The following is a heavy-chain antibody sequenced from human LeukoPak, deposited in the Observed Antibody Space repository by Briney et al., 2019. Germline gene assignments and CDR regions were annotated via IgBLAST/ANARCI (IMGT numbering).Heavy chain of an antibody. D-gene: IGHD2-21*01. J-gene: IGHJ3*02. CDR2: IYYSGST. CDR3: ARHDTGPLWLRHEDAFDI. Sequence: SETLSLTCTVSGGSISSYYWSWIRQPPGKGLEWIGYIYYSGSTNYNPSLKSRVTISVDTSKNQFSLKLSSVTAADTAVYYCARHDTGPLWLRHEDAFDIWGQGTMVTVSS. V-gene: IGHV4-59*08. CDR1: GGSISSYY.